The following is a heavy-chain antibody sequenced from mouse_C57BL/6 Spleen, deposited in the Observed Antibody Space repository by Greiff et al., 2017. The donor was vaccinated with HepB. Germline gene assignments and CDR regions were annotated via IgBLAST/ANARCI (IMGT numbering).Heavy chain of an antibody. CDR2: IYPGDGDT. V-gene: IGHV1-82*01. CDR3: ARSGITTGGYYAMDY. J-gene: IGHJ4*01. CDR1: GYAFSSSW. D-gene: IGHD1-1*01. Sequence: QVQLQQSGPELVKPGASVKISCKASGYAFSSSWMNWVKQRPGKGLKWIGRIYPGDGDTNYNGKFKGKATLTADKSSSTAYMQLSSLTSEDSAVYFCARSGITTGGYYAMDYWGQGTSVTVSS.